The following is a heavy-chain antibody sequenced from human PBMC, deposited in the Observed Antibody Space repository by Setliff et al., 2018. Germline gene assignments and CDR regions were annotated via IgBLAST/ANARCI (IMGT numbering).Heavy chain of an antibody. V-gene: IGHV3-30*02. J-gene: IGHJ6*03. D-gene: IGHD2-2*01. CDR2: IRYDGNVK. CDR1: GFTFGGYG. Sequence: PGESLTISCGAAGFTFGGYGMHWVRQAPGKGLEWVALIRYDGNVKYHADSVKDRFTISRDNSKNTLYLQMNGLRIEDTAVYYCAKDRDPCSSTSCFYYYMDVWGKGTTVTVS. CDR3: AKDRDPCSSTSCFYYYMDV.